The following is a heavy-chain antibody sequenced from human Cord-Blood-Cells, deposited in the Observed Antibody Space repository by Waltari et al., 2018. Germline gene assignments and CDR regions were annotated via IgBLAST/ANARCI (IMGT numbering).Heavy chain of an antibody. J-gene: IGHJ2*01. CDR1: GGSISSSSYY. CDR2: IYYSGSC. CDR3: AHAYYDSSGYYYPNWYFDL. V-gene: IGHV4-39*01. D-gene: IGHD3-22*01. Sequence: QLQLQESGPGLVKPSETLSLTCTVSGGSISSSSYYWGWIRQPPGKGLEWFGCIYYSGSCAYSPSQKSRVTISVDTSKNQFSRKLSSVTAADTAVYYCAHAYYDSSGYYYPNWYFDLWGRGTLVTVSS.